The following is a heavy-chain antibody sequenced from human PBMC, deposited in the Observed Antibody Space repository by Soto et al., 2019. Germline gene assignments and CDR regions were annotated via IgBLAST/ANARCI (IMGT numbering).Heavy chain of an antibody. D-gene: IGHD1-26*01. V-gene: IGHV4-61*01. J-gene: IGHJ4*02. Sequence: SETLSLTCTVSGGSVSSGSYYWSWIRQPPGKGLEWIGYIYYSGSTNYNPSPKSRVTISVDTSKNQFSLKLSSVTAADTAVYYCARAEGATLDYWGQGTLVTVSS. CDR2: IYYSGST. CDR1: GGSVSSGSYY. CDR3: ARAEGATLDY.